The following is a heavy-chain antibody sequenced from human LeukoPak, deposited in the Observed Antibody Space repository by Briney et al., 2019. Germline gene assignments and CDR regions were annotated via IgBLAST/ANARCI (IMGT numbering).Heavy chain of an antibody. CDR2: ISDNGGST. V-gene: IGHV3-23*01. CDR1: GFTFDDYG. CDR3: AIKPPAQTFDP. Sequence: GGSLRLSCAASGFTFDDYGMSWVRQAPGKGLEWVSGISDNGGSTYYADSVKGRFTISRDNSKNTLYLQMNSLRAGDTAVYYCAIKPPAQTFDPWGQGTLVTVSS. J-gene: IGHJ5*02.